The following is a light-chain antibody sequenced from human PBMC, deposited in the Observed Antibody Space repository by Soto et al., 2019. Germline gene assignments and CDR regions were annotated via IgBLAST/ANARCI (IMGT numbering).Light chain of an antibody. CDR3: SSYAGSNTFV. V-gene: IGLV2-8*01. Sequence: QSALTRPPSASGSPGQSVTISFTGTTSDVGGYKYVSWHQQHPGKAPKLIIYEVAKRPSGVPDRFSGSKSGNTASLTVSGLQAEDEADYYCSSYAGSNTFVFGPGTKVTVL. CDR2: EVA. J-gene: IGLJ1*01. CDR1: TSDVGGYKY.